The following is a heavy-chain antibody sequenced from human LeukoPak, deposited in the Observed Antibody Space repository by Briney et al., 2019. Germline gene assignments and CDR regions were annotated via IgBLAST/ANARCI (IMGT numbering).Heavy chain of an antibody. CDR1: GNSFTNYW. D-gene: IGHD6-13*01. CDR2: IYPGDSET. V-gene: IGHV5-51*01. J-gene: IGHJ4*02. Sequence: GESLKISCKGSGNSFTNYWIGWVRQMPGRGLEWMGIIYPGDSETRYSPSFQGQVTISVDKSISTAYLQWSSLKASDTAMYYCARPYSSSWYSGLEYWGQGTLVTVSS. CDR3: ARPYSSSWYSGLEY.